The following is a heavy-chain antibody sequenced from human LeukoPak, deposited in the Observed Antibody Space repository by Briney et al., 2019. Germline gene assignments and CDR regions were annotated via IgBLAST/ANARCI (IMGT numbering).Heavy chain of an antibody. CDR2: ISADSATT. V-gene: IGHV3-23*01. Sequence: PGGSLRLSCAASGFNFGSYSMTWVRQAPGKGLEWVSVISADSATTFYADSVKGRFTISRDNAKNTVFLQMNSLRAEDTAVYYCARDRYGSGSYGYYYYMDVWGKGTTVTISS. J-gene: IGHJ6*03. CDR3: ARDRYGSGSYGYYYYMDV. D-gene: IGHD3-10*01. CDR1: GFNFGSYS.